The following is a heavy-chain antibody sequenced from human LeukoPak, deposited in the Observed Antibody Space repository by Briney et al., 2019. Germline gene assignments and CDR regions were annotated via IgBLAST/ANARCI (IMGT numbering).Heavy chain of an antibody. CDR3: ATAQPQDENNWFDP. V-gene: IGHV1-24*01. Sequence: ASVKVSCKVSGYTLTELSMHWVRQAPGKGLEWMGGFDPEDGETIYAQKFQGRVTMTEDTSTDTAYMELGSLRSEDTAVYYCATAQPQDENNWFDPWGQGTLVTVSS. CDR2: FDPEDGET. J-gene: IGHJ5*02. CDR1: GYTLTELS.